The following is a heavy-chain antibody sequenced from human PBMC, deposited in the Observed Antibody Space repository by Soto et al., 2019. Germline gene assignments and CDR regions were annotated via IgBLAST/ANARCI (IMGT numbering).Heavy chain of an antibody. CDR2: ISADNGNT. Sequence: ASVKVSCKASGYTFTSYGISWVRQAPGQGLAWMGLISADNGNTNYAQKLQGRVTMTTDTSTSTDYMELRSLGSDDTAVYFCARDSYGGSAMNWGQGTLVTVSS. CDR3: ARDSYGGSAMN. CDR1: GYTFTSYG. D-gene: IGHD4-17*01. J-gene: IGHJ4*02. V-gene: IGHV1-18*04.